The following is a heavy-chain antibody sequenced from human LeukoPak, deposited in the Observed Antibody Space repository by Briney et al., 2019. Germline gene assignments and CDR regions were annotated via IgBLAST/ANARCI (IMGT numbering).Heavy chain of an antibody. D-gene: IGHD6-13*01. V-gene: IGHV4-34*01. CDR1: GGSISSYY. J-gene: IGHJ6*03. CDR3: ARHRKYSSRPGVYMDV. CDR2: INHSGST. Sequence: SETLSLTCTVSGGSISSYYWSWIRQPPGKGLEWIGEINHSGSTNYNPSLKSRVTISVDTSKNQFSLKLSSVTAADTAVYYCARHRKYSSRPGVYMDVWGKGTTVTISS.